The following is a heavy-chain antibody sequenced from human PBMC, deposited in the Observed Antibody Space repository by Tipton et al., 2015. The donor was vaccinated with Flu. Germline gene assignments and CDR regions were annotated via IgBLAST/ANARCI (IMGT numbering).Heavy chain of an antibody. CDR1: GIDVSTNY. CDR3: AREIRHSDWTLDYYGMDV. Sequence: SLRLSCAVSGIDVSTNYMTWVRQAPGKGLEWVSTFYKSGSTYYADSVKGRFIISRDTSNNTVYLQMNDLRAEDTAVYFCAREIRHSDWTLDYYGMDVWSQGTTVTASS. CDR2: FYKSGST. V-gene: IGHV3-53*01. D-gene: IGHD1-1*01. J-gene: IGHJ6*02.